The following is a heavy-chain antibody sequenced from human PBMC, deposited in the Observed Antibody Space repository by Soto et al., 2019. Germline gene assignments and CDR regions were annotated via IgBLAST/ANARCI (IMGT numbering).Heavy chain of an antibody. D-gene: IGHD3-10*01. CDR3: ARRGSGHTFDY. V-gene: IGHV4-39*01. J-gene: IGHJ4*02. CDR2: LYSGTT. Sequence: SETLSLTCAVSGASISRGGFHWGWIRQPPGQGLEWIGSLYSGTTHYNPSLKSRVTISADTSKNEFSLRLTSVAAADTAVYYCARRGSGHTFDYWGQGTLVTVSS. CDR1: GASISRGGFH.